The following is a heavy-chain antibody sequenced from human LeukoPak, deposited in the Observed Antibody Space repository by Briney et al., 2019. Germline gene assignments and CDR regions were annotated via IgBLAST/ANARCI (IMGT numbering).Heavy chain of an antibody. CDR2: IYSADSEI. Sequence: GESLKISCKGSGYTFTSYWIGWVRQMPGKGLEWMAIIYSADSEIRYNPSFQGQVTISADNSINTAYLQWNSLKASDTAIYYCARLGGSDWYFDYWGQGTLVTVSS. J-gene: IGHJ4*02. D-gene: IGHD6-19*01. CDR3: ARLGGSDWYFDY. CDR1: GYTFTSYW. V-gene: IGHV5-51*01.